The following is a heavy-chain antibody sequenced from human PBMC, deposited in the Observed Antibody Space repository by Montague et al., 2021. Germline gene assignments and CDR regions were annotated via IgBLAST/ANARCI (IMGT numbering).Heavy chain of an antibody. CDR2: ITSTSRTI. D-gene: IGHD3-10*01. CDR1: GFTFSSYA. J-gene: IGHJ6*02. CDR3: AREDYFDSVNYYYYGMDV. V-gene: IGHV3-48*02. Sequence: SLRLSCAASGFTFSSYAMNWVRQAPGKGLEWVSYITSTSRTIYYADSVKGRFTISRDNAKNSLYLQMNSLRDDGAAVYYCAREDYFDSVNYYYYGMDVWGQGTTVTVSS.